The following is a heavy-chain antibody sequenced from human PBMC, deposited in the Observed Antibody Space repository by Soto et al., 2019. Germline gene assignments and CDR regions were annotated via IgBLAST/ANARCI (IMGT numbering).Heavy chain of an antibody. CDR2: ISYDGSNK. CDR1: GFTFSSYA. Sequence: GESLKISCAASGFTFSSYALHWVRQAPGKGLEWVALISYDGSNKYYADSVKGRFTIFRDNSKNTLYLQMNSLRAEDTAVYYCARDKRDLRFLEWSYYFDYWGQGTLVTVSS. CDR3: ARDKRDLRFLEWSYYFDY. V-gene: IGHV3-30-3*01. D-gene: IGHD3-3*01. J-gene: IGHJ4*02.